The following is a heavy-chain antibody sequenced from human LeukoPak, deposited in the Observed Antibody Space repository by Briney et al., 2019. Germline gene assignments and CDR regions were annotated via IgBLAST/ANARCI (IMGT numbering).Heavy chain of an antibody. CDR1: GFTFSNYW. V-gene: IGHV3-7*01. Sequence: HPGGSLRLSCAVSGFTFSNYWMSWVRQAPGKGLEWVANINQDGSEKYYVDSVKGRFTISRDNAKNSLYLQMNSLRAEDTAVYYCARGGHSYGYHGYWGQGTLVTVSS. CDR3: ARGGHSYGYHGY. J-gene: IGHJ4*02. CDR2: INQDGSEK. D-gene: IGHD5-18*01.